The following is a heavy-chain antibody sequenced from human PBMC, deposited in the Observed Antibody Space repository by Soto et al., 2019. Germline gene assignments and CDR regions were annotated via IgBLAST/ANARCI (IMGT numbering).Heavy chain of an antibody. CDR2: ISYDRSNK. Sequence: QVQLVESGGGVVQPGRSLRLSCAASGFTFSSYAMHWVRQAPGKGLEWVAVISYDRSNKYYADSVKGRFTISRDNSKNTLYLQMNSLRAEDTAVYYCARGGKYNWNDYWFDPWGQGTLVTVSS. CDR3: ARGGKYNWNDYWFDP. J-gene: IGHJ5*02. D-gene: IGHD1-1*01. CDR1: GFTFSSYA. V-gene: IGHV3-30-3*01.